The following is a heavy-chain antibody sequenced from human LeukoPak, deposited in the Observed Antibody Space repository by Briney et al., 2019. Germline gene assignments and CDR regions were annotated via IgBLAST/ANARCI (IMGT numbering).Heavy chain of an antibody. V-gene: IGHV1-69*04. CDR2: IIPILGIA. Sequence: SVKVSCKASGGTFSSYAISWVRQAPGQGLEWMGRIIPILGIANYAQKVQGRVTITADKSTGTAYMELSSLRSEDTAVYYCARGPAARETGTFDYWGQGTLVTVSS. CDR1: GGTFSSYA. D-gene: IGHD2-2*01. CDR3: ARGPAARETGTFDY. J-gene: IGHJ4*02.